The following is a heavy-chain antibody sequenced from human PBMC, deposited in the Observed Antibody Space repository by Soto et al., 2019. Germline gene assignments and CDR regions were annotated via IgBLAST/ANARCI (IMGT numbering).Heavy chain of an antibody. CDR2: ISGSGGGI. CDR1: GFTFSSYA. J-gene: IGHJ4*02. V-gene: IGHV3-23*01. CDR3: AKRNLVVRPPFDY. D-gene: IGHD2-15*01. Sequence: EVQLLESGGGLVQPGGSVRLSCAASGFTFSSYAMSWVRQAPGKGLEWVSTISGSGGGIYYADSVKGRFTISRDNSKNTLDLQMNSLRAEDTAVYYCAKRNLVVRPPFDYWGQGTLVTVSS.